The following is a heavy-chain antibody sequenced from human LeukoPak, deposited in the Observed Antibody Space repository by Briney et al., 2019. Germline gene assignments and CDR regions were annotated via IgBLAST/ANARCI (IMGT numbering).Heavy chain of an antibody. D-gene: IGHD3-10*01. CDR1: GGSISSYY. V-gene: IGHV4-59*01. Sequence: SETLSLTCTVSGGSISSYYWSWIRQPPGKGLEWIGYIYYSGSTNYNPSLKSRVTISVDTSKNQFSLKLSSVTAADTAVYYCARGEAMVRGAIISIWGQGTMVTVSS. CDR3: ARGEAMVRGAIISI. J-gene: IGHJ3*02. CDR2: IYYSGST.